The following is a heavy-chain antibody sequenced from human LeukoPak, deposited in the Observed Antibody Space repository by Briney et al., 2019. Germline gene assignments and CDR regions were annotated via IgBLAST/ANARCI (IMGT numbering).Heavy chain of an antibody. CDR2: ISWNSGSI. CDR1: GFTFDDYA. CDR3: AKDSTAVAGTFDY. Sequence: PVRSLRLSCAASGFTFDDYAMHWVRQGPGKGLEWVSGISWNSGSIGYADSVKGRFTISRDNAKNSLYLQMNSLRAEDTALYYCAKDSTAVAGTFDYWGQGTLVTVSS. J-gene: IGHJ4*02. V-gene: IGHV3-9*01. D-gene: IGHD6-19*01.